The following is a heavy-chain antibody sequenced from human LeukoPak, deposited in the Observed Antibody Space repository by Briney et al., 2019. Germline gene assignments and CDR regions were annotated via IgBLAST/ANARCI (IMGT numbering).Heavy chain of an antibody. D-gene: IGHD6-13*01. CDR3: ARDYIAAAGIGWFDP. J-gene: IGHJ5*02. V-gene: IGHV4-38-2*02. CDR2: VRVNWRT. Sequence: SETLSLTCIVSGYSINSGYYWGWIRQPPGKGLEWIGSVRVNWRTYYNPSLKSRVTISVDTSKNQFSLKLSSVTAADTAVYYCARDYIAAAGIGWFDPWGQGTLVTVSS. CDR1: GYSINSGYY.